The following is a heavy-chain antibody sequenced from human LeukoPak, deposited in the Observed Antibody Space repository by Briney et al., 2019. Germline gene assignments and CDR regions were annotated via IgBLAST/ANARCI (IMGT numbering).Heavy chain of an antibody. CDR2: INHSGST. Sequence: SETLFLTCAVYGGSFSGYYWSWIRQPPGKGLEWIGEINHSGSTNYNPSLKSRVTISVDTSKKQFSLKLRSVTAADTAVYYCARVGRYCSSSSCYPRVYYMDVWGKGTTVTVSS. J-gene: IGHJ6*03. CDR1: GGSFSGYY. V-gene: IGHV4-34*01. D-gene: IGHD2-2*01. CDR3: ARVGRYCSSSSCYPRVYYMDV.